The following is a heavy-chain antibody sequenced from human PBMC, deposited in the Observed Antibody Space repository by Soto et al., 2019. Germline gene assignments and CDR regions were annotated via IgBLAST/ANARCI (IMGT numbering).Heavy chain of an antibody. CDR3: ARDFRTYSHGVDV. CDR2: INPSSGGT. J-gene: IGHJ6*02. Sequence: QAQLVQSGTEVKKPGASVKVSCKASGYPFTGPYIYWVRQAPGQGLEWMGWINPSSGGTEFAEKFQGRVTVTRDTSIRTVFLELNSLTSDDTGVYFCARDFRTYSHGVDVWGQGTEVTVYS. D-gene: IGHD4-4*01. V-gene: IGHV1-2*02. CDR1: GYPFTGPY.